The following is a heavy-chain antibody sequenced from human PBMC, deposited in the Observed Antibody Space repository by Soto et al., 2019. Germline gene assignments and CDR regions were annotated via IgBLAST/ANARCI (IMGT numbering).Heavy chain of an antibody. CDR1: GYTFDTYG. CDR2: ISTYTGNT. V-gene: IGHV1-18*01. D-gene: IGHD6-13*01. J-gene: IGHJ4*02. Sequence: GASVKVSCKASGYTFDTYGISWVRQAPGQGLEWMGWISTYTGNTDYAQSLRGRVTMTTDTSSSTAYMELRSLRSDDTAVYYCAREMTIGSADTVGRDWGQGTEVTVSS. CDR3: AREMTIGSADTVGRD.